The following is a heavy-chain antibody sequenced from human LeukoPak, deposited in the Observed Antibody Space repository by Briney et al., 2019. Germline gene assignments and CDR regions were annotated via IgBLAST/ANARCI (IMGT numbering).Heavy chain of an antibody. CDR1: GVSITGYN. CDR2: ISYSGST. V-gene: IGHV4-59*01. D-gene: IGHD2-15*01. J-gene: IGHJ4*02. Sequence: SETLSLTCSVSGVSITGYNWSWIRQPPGKGLEWIGYISYSGSTDYSPSLKSRVTMSVDTSKNQFSLNLTSLTAADTTVYYCARGSGSPDYWGQGTLVTVSS. CDR3: ARGSGSPDY.